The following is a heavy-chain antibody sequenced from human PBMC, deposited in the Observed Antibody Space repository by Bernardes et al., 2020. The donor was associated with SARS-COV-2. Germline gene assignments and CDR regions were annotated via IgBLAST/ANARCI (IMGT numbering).Heavy chain of an antibody. CDR2: IYPGGDT. CDR3: ARDARGRGLGRYYFDY. Sequence: GGSLRLSCASSAFSVGHNYMSWVRQAPGKGLEWVSVIYPGGDTYYADSVKGRFTIPRDKSENTLYLQMTSLRGEDTAVYYCARDARGRGLGRYYFDYWGQGTLVTVSS. CDR1: AFSVGHNY. D-gene: IGHD6-19*01. V-gene: IGHV3-53*01. J-gene: IGHJ4*02.